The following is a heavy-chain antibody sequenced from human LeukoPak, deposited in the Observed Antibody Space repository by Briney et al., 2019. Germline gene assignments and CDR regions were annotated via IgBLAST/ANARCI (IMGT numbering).Heavy chain of an antibody. V-gene: IGHV4-59*08. Sequence: SETLSLTCTVSAVSISSYYWSWIRQPPGKGLEWIGYIYYSGSTNSNPSLKSRVTISVDTSKNQFSLNLSSVTAADTAVYYCARLANYDFWRGPYPHDAFDIWGQGTMVTVSS. J-gene: IGHJ3*02. CDR1: AVSISSYY. D-gene: IGHD3-3*01. CDR2: IYYSGST. CDR3: ARLANYDFWRGPYPHDAFDI.